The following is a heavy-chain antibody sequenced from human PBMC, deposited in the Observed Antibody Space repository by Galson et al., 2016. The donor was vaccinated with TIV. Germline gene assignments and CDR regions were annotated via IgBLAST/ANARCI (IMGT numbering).Heavy chain of an antibody. D-gene: IGHD1-1*01. CDR2: IKQDGDYK. J-gene: IGHJ4*02. V-gene: IGHV3-7*01. CDR3: ARGNDPGATYSLDY. CDR1: GFTFSRHW. Sequence: SLRLSCAASGFTFSRHWMSWVRQAPGKGLEWVANIKQDGDYKYYVGSVKGRFTISRDNAKNSLYLQMNSLRAEDAAVYYCARGNDPGATYSLDYWGQGTLVTVSS.